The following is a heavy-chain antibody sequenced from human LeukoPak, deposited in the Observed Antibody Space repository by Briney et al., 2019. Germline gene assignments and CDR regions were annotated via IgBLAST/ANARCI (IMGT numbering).Heavy chain of an antibody. CDR3: AREGPNTYYDFWSGSPLNYYYYYMDV. CDR1: GFTFSSYS. Sequence: GGSLRLSCAASGFTFSSYSMNWVRQAPGKGLEWVSSISSSSSYIYYADSVKGRFTISRDNAKNSLYLQMNSLRAEDTALYYCAREGPNTYYDFWSGSPLNYYYYYMDVWGKGTTVTVSS. V-gene: IGHV3-21*04. J-gene: IGHJ6*03. D-gene: IGHD3-3*01. CDR2: ISSSSSYI.